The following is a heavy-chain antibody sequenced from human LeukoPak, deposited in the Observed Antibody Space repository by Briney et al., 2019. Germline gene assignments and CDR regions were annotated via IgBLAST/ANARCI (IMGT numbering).Heavy chain of an antibody. V-gene: IGHV1-46*01. CDR3: ARGTRYCSSTSCRNWFAP. CDR2: INPSGGST. Sequence: ASVKVACKASGYTFTSYEMHWGRQAPGQGLEWMGIINPSGGSTSYAQKFQGRVTMTRDTSTSTVYMELSSLRSEDTAVYYCARGTRYCSSTSCRNWFAPWGQGTLVTVSS. D-gene: IGHD2-2*01. J-gene: IGHJ5*02. CDR1: GYTFTSYE.